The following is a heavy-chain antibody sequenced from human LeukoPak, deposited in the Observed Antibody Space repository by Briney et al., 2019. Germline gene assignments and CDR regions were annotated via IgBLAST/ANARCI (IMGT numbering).Heavy chain of an antibody. CDR2: INPNSGGT. J-gene: IGHJ4*02. D-gene: IGHD3-10*02. CDR1: GYTFTGYY. V-gene: IGHV1-2*02. Sequence: ASVKVSCKASGYTFTGYYMHWVRQAPGQGLEWMGWINPNSGGTNYAQKFQGRVTMTRDTSISTAYMELSRLRSDDTAVYYCARVGGLSITMSVLGYWGQGALVTVSS. CDR3: ARVGGLSITMSVLGY.